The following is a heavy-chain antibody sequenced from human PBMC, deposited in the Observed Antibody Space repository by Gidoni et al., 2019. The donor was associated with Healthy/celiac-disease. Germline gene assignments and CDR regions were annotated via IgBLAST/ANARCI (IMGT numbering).Heavy chain of an antibody. J-gene: IGHJ4*02. Sequence: QVHLQESVPGLVTPSQTLSLTCTFSGGSISSGCYYWSWIRQHPGKCLEWRGYIYYSVSTYYNLSLKSRVTISVDTSKNQFSLKLSAVTAADTAVYYCARVREDDFWSGYPPWVFDYCGQGTLVTVS. CDR1: GGSISSGCYY. CDR2: IYYSVST. D-gene: IGHD3-3*01. V-gene: IGHV4-31*03. CDR3: ARVREDDFWSGYPPWVFDY.